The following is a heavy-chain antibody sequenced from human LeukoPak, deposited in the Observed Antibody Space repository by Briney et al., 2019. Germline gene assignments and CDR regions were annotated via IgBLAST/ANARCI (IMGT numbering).Heavy chain of an antibody. CDR2: INTNTGNP. V-gene: IGHV7-4-1*02. Sequence: GASVKVSCKASGYTFTSYGISWVRQAPGQGLEWMGWINTNTGNPTYAQGFTGRFVFSLDTSVSTAYLQISSLKAEDTAVYYCARDQVGPVAGTYYYYMDVWGKGTTVTVSS. J-gene: IGHJ6*03. CDR3: ARDQVGPVAGTYYYYMDV. CDR1: GYTFTSYG. D-gene: IGHD6-19*01.